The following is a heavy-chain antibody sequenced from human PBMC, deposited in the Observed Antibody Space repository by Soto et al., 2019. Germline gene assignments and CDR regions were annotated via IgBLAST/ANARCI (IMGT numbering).Heavy chain of an antibody. D-gene: IGHD4-17*01. V-gene: IGHV1-24*01. J-gene: IGHJ6*02. CDR1: GYTLTELF. CDR3: ATDARGHNGAYHYYYGMDV. CDR2: FDPEDGET. Sequence: ASVKDSCKVSGYTLTELFMHGVRQAPGKGREGMGGFDPEDGETIYAQKFQGRVTMTEDTSTDTAYMELSSLRSEDTAVYYCATDARGHNGAYHYYYGMDVWGQGTTVTVSS.